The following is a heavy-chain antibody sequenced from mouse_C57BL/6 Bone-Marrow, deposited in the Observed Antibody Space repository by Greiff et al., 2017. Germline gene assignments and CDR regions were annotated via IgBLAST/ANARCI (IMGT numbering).Heavy chain of an antibody. CDR2: IDPENGDT. D-gene: IGHD2-4*01. V-gene: IGHV14-4*01. CDR1: GFNIKDDY. Sequence: VQLQQSGAELVRPGASVKLSCTASGFNIKDDYMHWVKHRPEQGLEWIGWIDPENGDTEYASKFQGKATITADTSSNIAYLQLSSLTSEDTAVXYCTYDYDSWYFDVWGTGTTVTVSS. CDR3: TYDYDSWYFDV. J-gene: IGHJ1*03.